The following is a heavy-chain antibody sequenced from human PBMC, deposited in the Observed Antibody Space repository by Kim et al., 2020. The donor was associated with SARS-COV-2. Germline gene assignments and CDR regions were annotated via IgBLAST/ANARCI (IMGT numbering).Heavy chain of an antibody. CDR3: ARGRSYNWNYLDAFDI. Sequence: KFQGRVTITADESTSTAYMELSSLTSEDTAIYYCARGRSYNWNYLDAFDIWGQGTMVTVSS. V-gene: IGHV1-69*01. D-gene: IGHD1-7*01. J-gene: IGHJ3*02.